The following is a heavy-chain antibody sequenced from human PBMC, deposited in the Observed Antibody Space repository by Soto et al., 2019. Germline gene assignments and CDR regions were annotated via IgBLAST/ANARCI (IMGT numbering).Heavy chain of an antibody. CDR2: IYWNDDK. CDR1: GFSLSTSGVG. J-gene: IGHJ4*02. D-gene: IGHD6-13*01. Sequence: QITLKESGPTLVKPTQTLTLTCTFSGFSLSTSGVGGGWIRQPPGQGLEWLALIYWNDDKRYSPSLKSRLTITKDTSKNHVVLTMTNMDPVDTATYYCAHRRFSSSWYRIDYWGQGTLVTVFS. CDR3: AHRRFSSSWYRIDY. V-gene: IGHV2-5*01.